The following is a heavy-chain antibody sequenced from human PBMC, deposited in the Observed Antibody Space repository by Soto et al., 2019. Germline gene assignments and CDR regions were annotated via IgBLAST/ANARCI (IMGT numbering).Heavy chain of an antibody. CDR3: AIDWADSSGQETSWFEF. V-gene: IGHV4-31*02. J-gene: IGHJ5*01. D-gene: IGHD3-22*01. CDR2: IYYSGST. CDR1: GGTIRGRGDY. Sequence: TISHPRSVAGGTIRGRGDYWSWNRKHPGKGLEWIGYIYYSGSTYYNPSLKSRVTISVDTSKNQFSLKLSSVTAADTAVYYCAIDWADSSGQETSWFEFWGQGILVIVTS.